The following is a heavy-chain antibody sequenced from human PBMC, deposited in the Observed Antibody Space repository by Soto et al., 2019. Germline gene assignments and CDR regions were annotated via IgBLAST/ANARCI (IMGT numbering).Heavy chain of an antibody. CDR1: GGTFSSYA. V-gene: IGHV1-69*12. D-gene: IGHD2-2*01. Sequence: QVQLVQSGAEVKKPGSSVKVSCKASGGTFSSYAISWVRQAPGQGLEWMGGIIPIFGTANYAQKFQGRVTITAGESTSTAYMELSSLRSEDTAVYYWAREIRFVPPGIRGREFDYWGQGTLATVSS. CDR3: AREIRFVPPGIRGREFDY. CDR2: IIPIFGTA. J-gene: IGHJ4*02.